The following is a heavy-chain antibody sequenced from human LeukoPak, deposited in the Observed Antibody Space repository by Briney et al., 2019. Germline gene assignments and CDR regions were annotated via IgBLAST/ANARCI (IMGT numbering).Heavy chain of an antibody. CDR2: ISAYNGDT. CDR3: ARQRAVVVPGSIPRYYYYGLDV. J-gene: IGHJ6*02. D-gene: IGHD2-2*01. Sequence: GASVKVSCKASGYTFTNYGVTWVRQAPGQGLEWMGWISAYNGDTNYAQRLQGRVTMITDTSATTAYMEMKSLTSDDTAVYYCARQRAVVVPGSIPRYYYYGLDVWGQGTTVTVSS. CDR1: GYTFTNYG. V-gene: IGHV1-18*01.